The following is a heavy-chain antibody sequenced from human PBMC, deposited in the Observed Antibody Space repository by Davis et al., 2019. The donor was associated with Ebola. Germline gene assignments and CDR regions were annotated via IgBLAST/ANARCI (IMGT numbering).Heavy chain of an antibody. V-gene: IGHV1-69*13. CDR1: GGTFINYA. CDR2: IIHIFRTR. CDR3: ATAAHDFGGNYYYNMDV. D-gene: IGHD4-23*01. Sequence: SVKVSCKTSGGTFINYAISWVRQAPGHGLEWMGGIIHIFRTRDYPQSLQRRVTITADESTSTAYMELTSLRSEETAVYYCATAAHDFGGNYYYNMDVWGQGTTVTVSS. J-gene: IGHJ6*02.